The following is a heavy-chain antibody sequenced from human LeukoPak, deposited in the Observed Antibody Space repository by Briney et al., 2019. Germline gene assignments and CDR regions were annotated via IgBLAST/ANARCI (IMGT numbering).Heavy chain of an antibody. CDR2: IIPILGIT. CDR1: GGTFSSYA. J-gene: IGHJ4*02. V-gene: IGHV1-69*04. CDR3: ARDGSGSSSSDY. Sequence: SVKVSCKASGGTFSSYAISWVRQAPGQGLEWMGRIIPILGITNYAQKFQGRVTITADKSTSTAYMELSSLRSEDTAVYYCARDGSGSSSSDYWGQGTLVTVSS. D-gene: IGHD6-13*01.